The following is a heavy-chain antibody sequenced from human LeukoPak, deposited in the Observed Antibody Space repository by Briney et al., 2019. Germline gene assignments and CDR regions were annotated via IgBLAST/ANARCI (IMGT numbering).Heavy chain of an antibody. CDR3: VRLHYGSGTDNWFDP. V-gene: IGHV3-23*01. Sequence: GGSLRLSCAASGFTFSSYAMSWVRQAPGKGLEWVSTININGATTFYADSVKGRFTVSRDNSRNTLFLQMNSLRAEDTAIYFCVRLHYGSGTDNWFDPWGQGTLVTVSS. J-gene: IGHJ5*02. D-gene: IGHD3-10*01. CDR1: GFTFSSYA. CDR2: ININGATT.